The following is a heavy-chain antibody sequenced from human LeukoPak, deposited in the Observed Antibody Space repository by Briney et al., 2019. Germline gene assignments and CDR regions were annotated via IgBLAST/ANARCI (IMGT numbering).Heavy chain of an antibody. V-gene: IGHV4-59*08. Sequence: SETLSLTCTVSGGSISSYYWSWIRQPPGKGLEWIGYIYYSGSTNYNPSLKSRVTISVDTSKNQFSLKLSSVTAADTAVYYCASLGPDIVGATRGWGQGTLVTVSS. CDR1: GGSISSYY. J-gene: IGHJ4*02. D-gene: IGHD1-26*01. CDR2: IYYSGST. CDR3: ASLGPDIVGATRG.